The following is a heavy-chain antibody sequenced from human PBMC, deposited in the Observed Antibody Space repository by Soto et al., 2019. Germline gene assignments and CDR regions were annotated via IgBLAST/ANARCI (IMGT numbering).Heavy chain of an antibody. CDR2: INHSGST. D-gene: IGHD2-8*02. J-gene: IGHJ4*02. CDR1: GGSISSYY. CDR3: ARDKITGLFDY. Sequence: PSETLSRTCTVSGGSISSYYWSWIRQPPGTGLEWIGEINHSGSTNYNPSLKSRVTISVDTSKNQFSLKLTSVTAADTAVYYCARDKITGLFDYWGQGTLVTVSS. V-gene: IGHV4-34*01.